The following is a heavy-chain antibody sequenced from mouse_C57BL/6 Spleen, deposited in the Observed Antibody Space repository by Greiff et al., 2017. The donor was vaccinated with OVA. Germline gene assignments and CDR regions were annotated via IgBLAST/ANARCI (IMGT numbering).Heavy chain of an antibody. CDR2: IYPGSGNT. V-gene: IGHV1-76*01. CDR1: GYTFTDYY. D-gene: IGHD1-1*01. CDR3: AREDYYGSTFDY. J-gene: IGHJ2*01. Sequence: QVQLKESGAELVRPGASVKLSCKASGYTFTDYYINWVKQRPGQGLEWIARIYPGSGNTYYNEKFKGKATLTAEKSSSTAYMQLSSLTSEDSAVYFCAREDYYGSTFDYWGQGTTLTVSS.